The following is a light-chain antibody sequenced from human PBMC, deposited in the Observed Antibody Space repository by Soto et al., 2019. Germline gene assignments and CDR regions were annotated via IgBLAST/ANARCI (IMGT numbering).Light chain of an antibody. Sequence: DIVLTQSPATLSLSPGDRATLSCRASQRIASYLAWYQHKPGQAPRLLIYDASNRATGIPARFSGSGSGTDFILTISSLEPEDFAVYYCQQRSHWFTFGGGTRVEVK. CDR2: DAS. J-gene: IGKJ4*01. CDR3: QQRSHWFT. CDR1: QRIASY. V-gene: IGKV3-11*01.